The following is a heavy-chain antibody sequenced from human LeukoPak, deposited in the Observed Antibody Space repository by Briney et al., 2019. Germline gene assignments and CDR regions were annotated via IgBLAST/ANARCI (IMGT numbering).Heavy chain of an antibody. V-gene: IGHV3-48*04. J-gene: IGHJ5*02. Sequence: GGSLRLSCAASGFTFSSTGMNWVRQAPGKGLEWVSYISSATSTIYYADSVKGRFTISRDNAKNSLYLQMNSLRADDRAVYYCARDVTYYGGDWFDPWGQGTLVTVSS. CDR1: GFTFSSTG. CDR2: ISSATSTI. CDR3: ARDVTYYGGDWFDP. D-gene: IGHD4-23*01.